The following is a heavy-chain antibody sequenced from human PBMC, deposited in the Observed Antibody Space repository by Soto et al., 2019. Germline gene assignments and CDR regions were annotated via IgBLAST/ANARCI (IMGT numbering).Heavy chain of an antibody. J-gene: IGHJ6*02. CDR1: GFTFSSYA. Sequence: EVQLLESGGGLVQPGGSLRLSCAASGFTFSSYAMSWVRQAPGKGLEWVSAISGSGGSTYYADSVKGRFTISRDNSKNTLYLQMNSLRAEDTAVYYCAKDTATLLLTYYYGMDVWGQGTTVTVFS. CDR3: AKDTATLLLTYYYGMDV. V-gene: IGHV3-23*01. D-gene: IGHD6-25*01. CDR2: ISGSGGST.